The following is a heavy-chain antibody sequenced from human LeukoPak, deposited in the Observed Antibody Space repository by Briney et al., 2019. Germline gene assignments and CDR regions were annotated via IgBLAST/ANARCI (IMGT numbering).Heavy chain of an antibody. V-gene: IGHV4-59*01. CDR3: AGGKGGSGSLLSYFDY. D-gene: IGHD3-10*01. J-gene: IGHJ4*02. CDR2: IYYSGST. Sequence: PSETLSLTCTVSGGSISSYYWSWIRQPPGKGLEWIGYIYYSGSTKYNPSLKSRVTISVDTSKNQFSPKMNSVTAADTAVYYCAGGKGGSGSLLSYFDYWGQGILVTVSS. CDR1: GGSISSYY.